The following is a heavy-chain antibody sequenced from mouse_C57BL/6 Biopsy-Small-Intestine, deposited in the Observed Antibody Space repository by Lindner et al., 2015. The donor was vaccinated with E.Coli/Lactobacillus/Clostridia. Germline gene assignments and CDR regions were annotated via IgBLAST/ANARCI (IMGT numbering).Heavy chain of an antibody. CDR1: GFSFNTYA. CDR3: VRQGSSYYFDF. Sequence: VQLQESGGGLVQPKGSSKLSCAASGFSFNTYAMNWVRQAPGKGLEWVARIRSKSNNYATYYADSVKDRFTISRDDSESMLYLQMNNLKTEDTAIYYCVRQGSSYYFDFWGQGTTLTVSS. V-gene: IGHV10-1*01. D-gene: IGHD1-1*01. CDR2: IRSKSNNYAT. J-gene: IGHJ2*01.